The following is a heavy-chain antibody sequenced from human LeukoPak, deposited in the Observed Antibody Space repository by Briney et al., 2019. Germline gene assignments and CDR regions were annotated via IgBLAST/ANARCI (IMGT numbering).Heavy chain of an antibody. CDR3: ARNPEAVAGTERWFDP. J-gene: IGHJ5*02. CDR1: GFTFSSYW. D-gene: IGHD6-19*01. V-gene: IGHV3-7*01. Sequence: PGGSLRLSCAASGFTFSSYWMSWVRQAPGKGLEWVANIKQDGSEKYYVDSVKGRFTISRDNAKNPLYLQMNSLRAEDTAVYYCARNPEAVAGTERWFDPWGQGTLVTVSS. CDR2: IKQDGSEK.